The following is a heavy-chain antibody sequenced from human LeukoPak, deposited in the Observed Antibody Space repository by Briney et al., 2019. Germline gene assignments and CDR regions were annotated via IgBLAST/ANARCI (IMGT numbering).Heavy chain of an antibody. CDR3: ARRGRVAEYFDY. D-gene: IGHD3-3*01. CDR1: GYSFTSYW. J-gene: IGHJ4*02. Sequence: GESLKISCQGSGYSFTSYWIAWMRQMLGKGLEWMGIIYPGDSDTRYSPSFQGQVTISADKSISTACLQWSSLKASDTAIYYCARRGRVAEYFDYWGQGTLVTVSS. V-gene: IGHV5-51*01. CDR2: IYPGDSDT.